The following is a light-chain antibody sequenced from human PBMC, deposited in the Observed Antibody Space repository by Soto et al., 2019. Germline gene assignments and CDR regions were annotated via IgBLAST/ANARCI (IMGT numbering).Light chain of an antibody. J-gene: IGKJ4*01. CDR3: QQYYSAPQIT. Sequence: DIVMTQSPDSLVVSLGERATINCRSSQNILNSPDKRNYLAWYQQKSGQPPKLLIYWASTRESGVPVXXXGXXXXXXXXXTISSLQAEDVAVYYCQQYYSAPQITFGGGTKVEIK. CDR2: WAS. CDR1: QNILNSPDKRNY. V-gene: IGKV4-1*01.